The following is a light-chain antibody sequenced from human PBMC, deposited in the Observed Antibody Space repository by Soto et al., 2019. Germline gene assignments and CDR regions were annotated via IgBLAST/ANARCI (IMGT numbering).Light chain of an antibody. CDR2: DFS. J-gene: IGKJ5*01. CDR3: QQYNNWTFS. V-gene: IGKV3-15*01. Sequence: EIVMTQSPASLSVSPGERVTLSCRAGQGVTTNFAWYQQRSGQSPRLLIYDFSTRATGVPARFSGTGSETDFNLTISGLQSEDSAVYVCQQYNNWTFSFGQGTRLEIK. CDR1: QGVTTN.